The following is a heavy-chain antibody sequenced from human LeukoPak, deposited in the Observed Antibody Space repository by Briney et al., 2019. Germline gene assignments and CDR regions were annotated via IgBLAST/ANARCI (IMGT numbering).Heavy chain of an antibody. J-gene: IGHJ5*02. D-gene: IGHD6-13*01. Sequence: GGSLRLSCAAPGFTFSSYSMNWVRQAPGKGLEWVSSISSSSSYIYYADSVKGRFTISRDNAKNSLYLQMNSLRAEDTAVYYCARTIAAAGPVPWGQGTLVTVSS. V-gene: IGHV3-21*01. CDR2: ISSSSSYI. CDR1: GFTFSSYS. CDR3: ARTIAAAGPVP.